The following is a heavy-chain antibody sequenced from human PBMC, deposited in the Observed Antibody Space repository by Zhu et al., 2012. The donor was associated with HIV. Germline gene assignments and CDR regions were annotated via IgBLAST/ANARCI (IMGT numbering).Heavy chain of an antibody. CDR1: DSPLVSYA. V-gene: IGHV3-23*01. CDR3: AQNHHDQYSSSWITPRVAY. D-gene: IGHD6-13*01. Sequence: EVQLLESGGGLVQPGGSRRDSPVQPLDSPLVSYAMSWVRQAPGKGLEWVSAISGSGGSTYYADSVKGRFTISRDNSKNTLYLQMNSLRAEDTAVYYCAQNHHDQYSSSWITPRVAYWGQGTLVTVSS. CDR2: ISGSGGST. J-gene: IGHJ4*02.